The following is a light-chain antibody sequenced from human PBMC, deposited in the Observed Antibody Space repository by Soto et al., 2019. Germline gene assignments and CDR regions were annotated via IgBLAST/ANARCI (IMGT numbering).Light chain of an antibody. Sequence: EIVLTQSPATLSLSLGERATLSCRASQSVSSFLAWYQQKPGQAPRLLIYDASNRATGIPARFSGSGSGTDFTLTISSLEPEDFAVYYCQQRGDWPMYTFGQGTRREI. CDR2: DAS. V-gene: IGKV3-11*01. J-gene: IGKJ2*01. CDR3: QQRGDWPMYT. CDR1: QSVSSF.